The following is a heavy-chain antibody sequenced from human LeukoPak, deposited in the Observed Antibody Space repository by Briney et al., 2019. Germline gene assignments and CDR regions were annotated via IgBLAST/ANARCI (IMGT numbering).Heavy chain of an antibody. CDR1: GFTFSSYA. CDR3: ATPYTSGWSLYFDN. D-gene: IGHD6-19*01. J-gene: IGHJ4*02. V-gene: IGHV3-30-3*01. CDR2: ISHDGSNK. Sequence: GGSLRLSCAASGFTFSSYAMHWVRQAPDKGLEWVAVISHDGSNKYYADSVRGRFSISRDNSKNTLYLQMNGLRAEETAMYYCATPYTSGWSLYFDNWGQGTLVTVSS.